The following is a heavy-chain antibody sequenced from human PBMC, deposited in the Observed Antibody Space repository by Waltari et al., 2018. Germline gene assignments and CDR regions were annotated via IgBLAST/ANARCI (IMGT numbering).Heavy chain of an antibody. CDR3: ARGNLGIVVVPAAMTGSWFDP. J-gene: IGHJ5*02. Sequence: GPGLVKPSETLSLTCTVSGGSISSYYWSWIRQPAGKGLEWIGRIYTSGSTNYNPSLKSRVTMSVDTSKNQFSLKLSSVTAADTAVYYCARGNLGIVVVPAAMTGSWFDPWGQGTLVTVSS. CDR1: GGSISSYY. D-gene: IGHD2-2*03. V-gene: IGHV4-4*07. CDR2: IYTSGST.